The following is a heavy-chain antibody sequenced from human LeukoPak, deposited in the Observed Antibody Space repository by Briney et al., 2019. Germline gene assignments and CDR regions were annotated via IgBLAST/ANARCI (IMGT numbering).Heavy chain of an antibody. D-gene: IGHD1-26*01. J-gene: IGHJ3*02. V-gene: IGHV1-69*13. Sequence: SVKVSCKASGGTFSSYAISSVRQAPGQGLEWMGGIIPIFGTANYAQKFQGRVTITADESTSTAYMELSSLRSEDTAVYYCARPAAEPWKLLTGDAFDIWGQGTMVTVSS. CDR1: GGTFSSYA. CDR3: ARPAAEPWKLLTGDAFDI. CDR2: IIPIFGTA.